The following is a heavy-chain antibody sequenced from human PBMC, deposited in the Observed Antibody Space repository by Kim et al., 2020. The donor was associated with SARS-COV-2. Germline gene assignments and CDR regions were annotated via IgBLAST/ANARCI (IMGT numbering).Heavy chain of an antibody. J-gene: IGHJ4*02. D-gene: IGHD3-9*01. V-gene: IGHV3-21*01. CDR2: ISSSSSYI. CDR3: ARGALIDYDILTGYYVSPYFDY. CDR1: GFTFSSYS. Sequence: GGSLRLSCAASGFTFSSYSMNWVRQAPGKGLEWVSSISSSSSYIYYADSVKGRFTISRDNAKNSLYLQMNSLRAEDTAVYYCARGALIDYDILTGYYVSPYFDYWAREPWSPSPQ.